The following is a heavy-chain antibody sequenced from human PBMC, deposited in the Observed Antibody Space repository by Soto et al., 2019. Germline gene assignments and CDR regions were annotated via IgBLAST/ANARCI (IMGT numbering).Heavy chain of an antibody. J-gene: IGHJ4*02. Sequence: GGSLRISCAASGFSYGSYSMNWVRQAPGKPLEWVSSISSSSSYIYYADSVKGRFTLSRDNAKNSMYLQMNSLRAEDTAVYYCARVTRGSYYFDYCGQGTLVTVYS. CDR2: ISSSSSYI. V-gene: IGHV3-21*01. D-gene: IGHD1-26*01. CDR3: ARVTRGSYYFDY. CDR1: GFSYGSYS.